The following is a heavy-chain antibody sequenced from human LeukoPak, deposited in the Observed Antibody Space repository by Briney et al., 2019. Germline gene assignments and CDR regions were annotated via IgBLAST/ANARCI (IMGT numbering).Heavy chain of an antibody. CDR3: ARDHRVAGATGSSDY. CDR2: IKQDGSEK. D-gene: IGHD1-26*01. J-gene: IGHJ4*02. V-gene: IGHV3-7*01. CDR1: GFTFSSYW. Sequence: GGSLRLSCTASGFTFSSYWMSWVRQAPGKGLEWVANIKQDGSEKHYVDSVKGRFTISRDNAKNSLYLQMNSLRAEDTAVYYCARDHRVAGATGSSDYWGQGTLVTVSS.